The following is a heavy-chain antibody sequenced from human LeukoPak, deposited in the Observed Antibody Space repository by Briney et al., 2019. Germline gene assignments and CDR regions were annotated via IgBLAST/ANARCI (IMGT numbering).Heavy chain of an antibody. J-gene: IGHJ5*02. CDR1: GGSISSYY. CDR3: ARRYTSYSSSSGFDP. D-gene: IGHD6-13*01. Sequence: PSETLSLTCTVSGGSISSYYWGWIRQPPGKGLEWIGSIYYSGSTYYNPSLKSRVTISVDTSKNQFSLKLSSVTAADTAVYYCARRYTSYSSSSGFDPWGQGTLVTVSS. CDR2: IYYSGST. V-gene: IGHV4-39*01.